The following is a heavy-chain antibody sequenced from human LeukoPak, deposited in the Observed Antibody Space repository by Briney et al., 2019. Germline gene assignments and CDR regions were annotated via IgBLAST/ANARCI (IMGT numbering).Heavy chain of an antibody. V-gene: IGHV3-11*01. Sequence: GGSLRLSCAASGFTFSDYYMSWIRQAPGKGLEWVSYISSSGSTIYYADSVKGRFTISRDNAKNSLYLQMNSLRAEDTAVYYCAKDLGSSSWYTGGWFDPWGQGTLVTVSS. CDR1: GFTFSDYY. D-gene: IGHD6-13*01. CDR2: ISSSGSTI. J-gene: IGHJ5*02. CDR3: AKDLGSSSWYTGGWFDP.